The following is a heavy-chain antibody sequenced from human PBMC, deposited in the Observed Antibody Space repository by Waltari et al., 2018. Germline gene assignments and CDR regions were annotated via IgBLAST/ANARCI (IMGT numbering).Heavy chain of an antibody. CDR2: ISSSSSYI. CDR3: AGIEMATIYY. D-gene: IGHD5-12*01. J-gene: IGHJ4*02. V-gene: IGHV3-21*01. Sequence: EVQLVESGGGLVKPGGSLSLSCAASGFPFSSYSMNWVRQAPGKGLEWFASISSSSSYIYYADSVKGRFTISRDNAKNSLYLQMNSLRAEDTAVYYCAGIEMATIYYWGQGTLVTVSS. CDR1: GFPFSSYS.